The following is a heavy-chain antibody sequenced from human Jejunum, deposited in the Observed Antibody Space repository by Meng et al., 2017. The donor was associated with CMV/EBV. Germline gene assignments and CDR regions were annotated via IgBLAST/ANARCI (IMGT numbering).Heavy chain of an antibody. Sequence: WLRLAPGQGLEWLGCIIPTTGAATYASQFQGRVTLNSDTSISTAYMELSSLTAADAAFYYCASGAYNTAGNGLDDYWGQGTLVTVSS. CDR3: ASGAYNTAGNGLDDY. J-gene: IGHJ4*02. CDR2: IIPTTGAA. V-gene: IGHV1-2*02. D-gene: IGHD5-18*01.